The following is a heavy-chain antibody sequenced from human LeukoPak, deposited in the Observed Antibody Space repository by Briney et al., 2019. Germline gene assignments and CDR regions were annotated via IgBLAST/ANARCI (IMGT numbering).Heavy chain of an antibody. CDR2: MNPNSGNT. CDR3: ARAEDGYFVDY. CDR1: GYTFTSYD. J-gene: IGHJ4*02. V-gene: IGHV1-8*01. D-gene: IGHD3-9*01. Sequence: ASVKVSCKASGYTFTSYDINWVRQATGQGLEWMGWMNPNSGNTGYAQKFQGRVTMTTDTSTSTAYMELRSLRSDDTAVYYCARAEDGYFVDYWGQGTLVTVSS.